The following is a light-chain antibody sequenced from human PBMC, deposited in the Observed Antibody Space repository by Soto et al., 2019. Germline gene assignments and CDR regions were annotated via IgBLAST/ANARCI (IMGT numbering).Light chain of an antibody. V-gene: IGKV3-11*01. Sequence: EIVLTQSPGTLSLSPGERATLSCRASQSVSSYLAWYQQKPGQAPRLLIYDASNRATGIPARFSGSWSGTDFTLTISSLEPEDFAVYYCQQRSNWPLTFGGGTKGEIK. CDR1: QSVSSY. J-gene: IGKJ4*01. CDR2: DAS. CDR3: QQRSNWPLT.